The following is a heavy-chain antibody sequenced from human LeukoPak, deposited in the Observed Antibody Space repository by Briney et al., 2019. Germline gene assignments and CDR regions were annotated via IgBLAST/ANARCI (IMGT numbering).Heavy chain of an antibody. J-gene: IGHJ5*02. CDR1: GYTFTSYG. V-gene: IGHV1-18*01. CDR2: ISAYNGNT. Sequence: GASVKVSCKASGYTFTSYGISWVRQAPGQGLEWMGWISAYNGNTNYARKLQGRVTMTTDTSTSTAYMELRSLRSDDTAVYYCARPVLRFLEWPQGNWFDPWGQGTLVTVSS. D-gene: IGHD3-3*01. CDR3: ARPVLRFLEWPQGNWFDP.